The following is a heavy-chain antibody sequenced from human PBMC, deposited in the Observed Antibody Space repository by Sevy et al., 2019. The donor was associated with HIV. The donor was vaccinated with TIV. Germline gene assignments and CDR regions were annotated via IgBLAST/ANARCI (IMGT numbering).Heavy chain of an antibody. CDR2: MNPNSGNT. Sequence: ASVKVSCKASGYTFTSYDINWVRQATGQGLEGMGWMNPNSGNTGYAQKFQGRVTMTRNTSISTVYMELSSLGSEDTAVYYCARGRGTRGWFDPWGQGTLVTVSS. V-gene: IGHV1-8*01. CDR3: ARGRGTRGWFDP. J-gene: IGHJ5*02. CDR1: GYTFTSYD. D-gene: IGHD1-1*01.